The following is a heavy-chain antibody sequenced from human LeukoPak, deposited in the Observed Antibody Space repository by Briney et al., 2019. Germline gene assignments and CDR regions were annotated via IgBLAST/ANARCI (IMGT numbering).Heavy chain of an antibody. D-gene: IGHD3-22*01. J-gene: IGHJ1*01. CDR1: GDSVSRSDSY. CDR3: ARRRYYDGSGYLE. V-gene: IGHV4-39*01. CDR2: IYYSGRT. Sequence: TSETLSLTCSVSGDSVSRSDSYWDWIRQPPGKGLEWIGTIYYSGRTYYSPSPKSRVTMSVDPSNNQFSLNLRSVTAADTALYYCARRRYYDGSGYLEWGQGTLLSVSS.